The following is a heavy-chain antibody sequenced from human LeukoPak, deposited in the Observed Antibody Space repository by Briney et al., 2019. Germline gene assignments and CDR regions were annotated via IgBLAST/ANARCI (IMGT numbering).Heavy chain of an antibody. Sequence: GGSLRLSCATSGFTFSRFGIHWVRRAPGKGLEWVAFIRYDGDNKYYADSVKGRFSISRDNSKNTVDVQMNSLRLEDTAVYYCTKSRSDAWSGSFDYWGQGTLVTVSS. J-gene: IGHJ4*02. V-gene: IGHV3-30*02. CDR2: IRYDGDNK. CDR3: TKSRSDAWSGSFDY. D-gene: IGHD3-10*01. CDR1: GFTFSRFG.